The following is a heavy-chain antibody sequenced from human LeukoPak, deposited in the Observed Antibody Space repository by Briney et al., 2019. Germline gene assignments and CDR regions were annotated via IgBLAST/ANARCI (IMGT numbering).Heavy chain of an antibody. CDR3: AIYCSSTSCYRWFDP. V-gene: IGHV4-34*09. CDR1: GGSFSGYY. Sequence: SETLSLTCAVYGGSFSGYYWSWIRQPPGKGLEWIGEINHSGSTNYNPSLKSRVTISVDTSKNQFSLKLSSVTAADTAVYYCAIYCSSTSCYRWFDPWGQGTLVTVSS. J-gene: IGHJ5*02. D-gene: IGHD2-2*01. CDR2: INHSGST.